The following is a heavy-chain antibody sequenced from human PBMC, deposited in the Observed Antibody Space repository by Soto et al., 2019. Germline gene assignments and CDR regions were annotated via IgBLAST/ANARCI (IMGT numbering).Heavy chain of an antibody. CDR3: ARHDPPNYYDSSGYYDTGYYFDY. CDR2: IYYSGST. J-gene: IGHJ4*02. CDR1: GGSFSGYY. D-gene: IGHD3-22*01. Sequence: ASETLSLTCAVYGGSFSGYYWSWIRQPPGKGLEWIGSIYYSGSTYYNPSLKSRVTISVDTSKNQFSLKLSSVTAADTAVYYCARHDPPNYYDSSGYYDTGYYFDYWGQGTLVTVSS. V-gene: IGHV4-34*01.